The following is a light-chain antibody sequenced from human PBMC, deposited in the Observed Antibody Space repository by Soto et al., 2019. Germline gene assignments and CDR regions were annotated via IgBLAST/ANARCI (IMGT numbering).Light chain of an antibody. CDR1: QSVGSSY. Sequence: EIVLTQSPGTLSLSPGERATLSCRASQSVGSSYLAWYQQKAGQAPRLLIYGASSRATGIPDRFSGSGSGTDFTLTISRLEPEDFAVYYCQQYGTSPYVTFGQGTNVEIK. CDR3: QQYGTSPYVT. V-gene: IGKV3-20*01. CDR2: GAS. J-gene: IGKJ1*01.